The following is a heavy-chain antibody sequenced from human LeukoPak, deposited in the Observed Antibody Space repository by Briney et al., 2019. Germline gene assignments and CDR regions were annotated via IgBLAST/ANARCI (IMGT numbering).Heavy chain of an antibody. J-gene: IGHJ4*02. V-gene: IGHV1-18*01. CDR3: AREEGVSSGPPNY. D-gene: IGHD3-16*01. Sequence: ASVKVSCKSSGYTFTSYGINWVRQAPGQGLEWMGWINTYNGDTNYAQKPQGRVTMTTDTSTSTAYMELRSLRSDDTAVYYCAREEGVSSGPPNYWGQGTLVTVSS. CDR1: GYTFTSYG. CDR2: INTYNGDT.